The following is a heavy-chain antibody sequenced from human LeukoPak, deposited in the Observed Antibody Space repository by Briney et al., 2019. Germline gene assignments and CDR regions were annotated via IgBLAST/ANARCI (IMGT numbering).Heavy chain of an antibody. V-gene: IGHV1-2*02. CDR1: GYPFTGYY. Sequence: ASVKVSCKASGYPFTGYYMHWVRQAPGQGLEWMGWMNPNSGDTNYAQRFQDRVTMTRDASIYTAYLELNRLRSDDTAVYCCARVYDFWSGCFDYWGQGTLVTVSS. J-gene: IGHJ4*02. CDR2: MNPNSGDT. CDR3: ARVYDFWSGCFDY. D-gene: IGHD3-3*01.